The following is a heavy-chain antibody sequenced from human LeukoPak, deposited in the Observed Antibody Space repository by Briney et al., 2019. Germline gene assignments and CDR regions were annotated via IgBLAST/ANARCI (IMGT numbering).Heavy chain of an antibody. J-gene: IGHJ4*02. D-gene: IGHD4-11*01. CDR2: IYYSGST. CDR1: GGSISSSSYY. CDR3: ARAYSNFRYYFDY. Sequence: TSETLSLTCTVSGGSISSSSYYWGWIRQPPGKGLEWIGSIYYSGSTYYNPSLKSRVTISVDTSKNQFSLKLSSVTAVDTAVYYCARAYSNFRYYFDYWGQGTLVTVSS. V-gene: IGHV4-39*01.